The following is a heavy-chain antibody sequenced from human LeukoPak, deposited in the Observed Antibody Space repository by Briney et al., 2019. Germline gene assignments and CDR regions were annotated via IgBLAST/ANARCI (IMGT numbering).Heavy chain of an antibody. CDR3: ARENLEYGDYAIDY. Sequence: GGSLRLSCAASGFMFGKYDMHWVRQVTGKGLEWVSGIGRDGATYYLGSVRGRFTTSRDNAKNSLDLQMNTLRAGDTGVYYCARENLEYGDYAIDYWGQGILVIVSS. D-gene: IGHD4-17*01. V-gene: IGHV3-13*01. CDR1: GFMFGKYD. CDR2: IGRDGAT. J-gene: IGHJ4*02.